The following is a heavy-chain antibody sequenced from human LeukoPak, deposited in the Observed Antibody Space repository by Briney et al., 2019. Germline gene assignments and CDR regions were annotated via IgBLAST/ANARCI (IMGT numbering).Heavy chain of an antibody. CDR1: GGSISSYY. V-gene: IGHV4-59*01. J-gene: IGHJ3*02. D-gene: IGHD3-22*01. CDR3: ARDRDYYDSSGSTTPWADI. CDR2: IYYSGST. Sequence: SETLSLTCTVSGGSISSYYWSWIRQPPGKGLEWIGHIYYSGSTNYNPSLKSRVTISVDTSKNQFSLKLSSVTAADTAVYYCARDRDYYDSSGSTTPWADIWGQGTMDTVSS.